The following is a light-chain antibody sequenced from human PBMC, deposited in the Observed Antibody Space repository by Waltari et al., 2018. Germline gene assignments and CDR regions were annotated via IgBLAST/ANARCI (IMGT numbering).Light chain of an antibody. Sequence: QSVLTQPPSVSGTPGQRVTISCYGRNSTLGGNFVNWYKQLPEKAPKLLIYNDNQGPSGVPDRFSASKSGTSAALAITGLQSEDEADYYCAVWDDSLGGVFGGGTKLTVL. CDR3: AVWDDSLGGV. CDR1: NSTLGGNF. CDR2: NDN. J-gene: IGLJ3*02. V-gene: IGLV1-44*01.